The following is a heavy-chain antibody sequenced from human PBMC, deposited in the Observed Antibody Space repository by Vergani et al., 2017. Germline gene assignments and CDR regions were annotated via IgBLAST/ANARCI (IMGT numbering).Heavy chain of an antibody. D-gene: IGHD5-18*01. CDR1: EFTVSSNY. Sequence: EVQLVESGGGLIQPGGSLRLSCAASEFTVSSNYMSWVRQAPGKGLEWVGRIKSKTDGGTTDYAAPVKGRFTISRDDSKNTLYLQMNSLKTEDTAVYYCTTEHEVDTAMVPVHYWGQGTLVTVSS. CDR3: TTEHEVDTAMVPVHY. J-gene: IGHJ4*02. CDR2: IKSKTDGGTT. V-gene: IGHV3-15*01.